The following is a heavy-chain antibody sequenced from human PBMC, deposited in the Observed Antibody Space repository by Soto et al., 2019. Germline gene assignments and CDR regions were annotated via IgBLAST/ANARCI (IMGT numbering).Heavy chain of an antibody. V-gene: IGHV3-73*01. CDR3: TRHDEFWSGSRTYYYYGMDV. CDR1: GFSFSSSA. J-gene: IGHJ6*02. Sequence: GGSLRLTCAASGFSFSSSAMHWVRQAYGKGLEWVGRIRSNTNSYATAYDASVKGSFTTSRDDSKNTAYLQMISLKTEATAVYYCTRHDEFWSGSRTYYYYGMDVWGQGTTVTVSS. D-gene: IGHD3-3*01. CDR2: IRSNTNSYAT.